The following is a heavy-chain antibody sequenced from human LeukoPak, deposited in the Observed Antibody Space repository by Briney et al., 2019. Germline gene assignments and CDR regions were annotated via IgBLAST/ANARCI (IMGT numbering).Heavy chain of an antibody. CDR1: GFTFSTYS. D-gene: IGHD6-13*01. J-gene: IGHJ4*02. Sequence: PGGSLRLSCAASGFTFSTYSMSWVRQAPGKGLEWVANIKQDGSEKYYVDSVKGRFTISRDNAKNSLYLQMNSLRAEDTAVYYCARELSSSWEFDYWGQGTLVTVSS. CDR2: IKQDGSEK. CDR3: ARELSSSWEFDY. V-gene: IGHV3-7*01.